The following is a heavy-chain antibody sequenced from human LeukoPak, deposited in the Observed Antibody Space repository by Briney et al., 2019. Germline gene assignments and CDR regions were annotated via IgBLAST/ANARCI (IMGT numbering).Heavy chain of an antibody. Sequence: GASVKVSCKASRYTFTSYAINWVRQAPGRGLEWMGWINTHTGNPTYAQGFTGRFVFFLDTSVNTAYLQISSLKAEDTAVYYCARSLYYGSGSYYRGSRKNWFDPWGQGTLVTVSS. V-gene: IGHV7-4-1*02. J-gene: IGHJ5*02. CDR2: INTHTGNP. CDR1: RYTFTSYA. CDR3: ARSLYYGSGSYYRGSRKNWFDP. D-gene: IGHD3-10*01.